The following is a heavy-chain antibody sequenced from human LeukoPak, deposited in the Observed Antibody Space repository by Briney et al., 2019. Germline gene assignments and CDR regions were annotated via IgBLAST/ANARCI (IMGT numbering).Heavy chain of an antibody. CDR2: IYHSGST. J-gene: IGHJ4*02. V-gene: IGHV4-4*02. CDR1: GGSISSSNW. CDR3: ARDKVRGPMPFDY. Sequence: PSGTLSLTCAVSGGSISSSNWWSWVRQPPGKGLEWIGEIYHSGSTNYNPSLKSRVTISVDKSKNQFSLKLSSVTAADTAVYYCARDKVRGPMPFDYWGQGTLVTVSS. D-gene: IGHD3-10*01.